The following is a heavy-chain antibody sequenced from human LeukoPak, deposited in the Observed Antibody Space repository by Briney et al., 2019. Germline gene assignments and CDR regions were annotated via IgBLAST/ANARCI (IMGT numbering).Heavy chain of an antibody. CDR3: ARPLFDLADRGDY. J-gene: IGHJ4*02. V-gene: IGHV5-51*01. Sequence: PAESLKISCKGSGYSFTNYWIGWVRQMPGKGLEWMGIIYPGDSDTRYSPSFQGQVSISADKSINTAYLQWSSLKASDTAIYYCARPLFDLADRGDYWGQGTLVTVSS. CDR2: IYPGDSDT. CDR1: GYSFTNYW.